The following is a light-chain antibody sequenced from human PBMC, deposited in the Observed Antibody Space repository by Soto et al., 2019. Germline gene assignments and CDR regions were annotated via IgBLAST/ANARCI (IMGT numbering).Light chain of an antibody. J-gene: IGLJ3*02. Sequence: QSVLTQPASVSGSPGQSITISCTGSSSDVGAYNYVSWYQQHPDKAPKLMIYEVNDRPSGVSDRFSGSKSGNAASLTISGLQAEDEAHYYCGSYTTTNTWVFGGGTKLTVL. CDR3: GSYTTTNTWV. CDR2: EVN. V-gene: IGLV2-14*01. CDR1: SSDVGAYNY.